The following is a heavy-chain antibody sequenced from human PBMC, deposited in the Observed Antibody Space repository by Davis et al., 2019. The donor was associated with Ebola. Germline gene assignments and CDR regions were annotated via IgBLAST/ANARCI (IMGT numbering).Heavy chain of an antibody. D-gene: IGHD6-19*01. CDR3: ARRRFGYSSVGHYFDY. V-gene: IGHV3-73*01. J-gene: IGHJ4*02. CDR2: IRSKANSYAT. Sequence: GESLKISCAASGFTFSGSAMHWVRQASGKGLEWVGRIRSKANSYATAYAASVKGRFTISRDDSKNTAYLQMNSLRAEDTAVYYCARRRFGYSSVGHYFDYWGQGTLVTVSS. CDR1: GFTFSGSA.